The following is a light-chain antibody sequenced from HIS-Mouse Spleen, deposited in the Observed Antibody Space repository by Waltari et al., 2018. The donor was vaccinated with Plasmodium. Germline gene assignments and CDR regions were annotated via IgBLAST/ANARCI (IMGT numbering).Light chain of an antibody. CDR3: QKYNSAPWT. Sequence: DIQMTQSPSSLSAYVGDRVTITCRASQGISNYLAWYQKKPGKVPKLLIYAASTLQSGGPSRFSGSGSGTDFTLTISSLQPEDVATYYCQKYNSAPWTFGQGTKVEIK. CDR2: AAS. J-gene: IGKJ1*01. CDR1: QGISNY. V-gene: IGKV1-27*01.